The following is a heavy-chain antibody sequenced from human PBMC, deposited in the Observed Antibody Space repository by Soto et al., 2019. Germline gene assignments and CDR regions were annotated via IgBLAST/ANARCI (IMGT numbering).Heavy chain of an antibody. V-gene: IGHV4-34*01. D-gene: IGHD5-18*01. CDR2: INHSGST. CDR1: GGSFSGYY. CDR3: ARGGYSYGYHYYYYGMDV. J-gene: IGHJ6*02. Sequence: SETLSLTCAVYGGSFSGYYWSWIRQPPGKGLEWIGEINHSGSTNYNPSLKSRVTISVDTSKNQFSLKLSSVTAADTAVYYCARGGYSYGYHYYYYGMDVWGLGTTVTVSS.